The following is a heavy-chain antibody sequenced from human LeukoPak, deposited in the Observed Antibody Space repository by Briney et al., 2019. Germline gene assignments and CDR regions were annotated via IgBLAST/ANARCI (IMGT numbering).Heavy chain of an antibody. Sequence: GGSLRLSCAASGFNFRNYGMHWVRQAPGKGLEWVAVISYDGSKEYYADSVKGRFTISRDNAKNSLYLQMNSLRAEDAAVYYCARDRTGSGLYYLDYWGQGTLVTVSS. CDR2: ISYDGSKE. J-gene: IGHJ4*02. CDR3: ARDRTGSGLYYLDY. D-gene: IGHD6-19*01. CDR1: GFNFRNYG. V-gene: IGHV3-30*03.